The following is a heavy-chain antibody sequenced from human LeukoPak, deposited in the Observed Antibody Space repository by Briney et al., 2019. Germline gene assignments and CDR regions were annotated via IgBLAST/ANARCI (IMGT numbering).Heavy chain of an antibody. J-gene: IGHJ4*02. V-gene: IGHV4-4*02. CDR1: GDSISSSHW. Sequence: SETLSLTCVVSGDSISSSHWWTWVRQPPGKGLEWIGEMSHSGNTNYNPSLQSRLTILVDKSKNQLSLRLTSMTVADTAVYYCASGHFDTGGYYSGFFGYWGQGTLVTVSS. D-gene: IGHD3-22*01. CDR3: ASGHFDTGGYYSGFFGY. CDR2: MSHSGNT.